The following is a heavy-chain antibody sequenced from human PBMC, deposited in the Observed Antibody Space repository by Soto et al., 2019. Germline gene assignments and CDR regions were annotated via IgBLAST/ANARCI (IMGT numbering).Heavy chain of an antibody. Sequence: EVQLLESGGGLVQPGGSLRLSCAASGFTFSSYAMSWVRQAPGKGLEWVSAISGSGGSTYYADSVKGRFTIYRDNSKNTLYLQMNSLRAEDTAVYYCAKDYGESSSWQWLVFSWGQGTLVTVSS. J-gene: IGHJ5*02. CDR1: GFTFSSYA. CDR3: AKDYGESSSWQWLVFS. D-gene: IGHD6-13*01. CDR2: ISGSGGST. V-gene: IGHV3-23*01.